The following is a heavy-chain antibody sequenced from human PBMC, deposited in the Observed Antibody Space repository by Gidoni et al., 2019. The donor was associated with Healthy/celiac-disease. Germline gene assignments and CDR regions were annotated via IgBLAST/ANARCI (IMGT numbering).Heavy chain of an antibody. J-gene: IGHJ4*02. CDR2: ISYDGSNK. CDR3: AREYVAGRDY. CDR1: GFTFSSYA. D-gene: IGHD6-19*01. Sequence: QVQLVESGGGVVQPGRSLRLSCAAYGFTFSSYAMHWVRQAPGKGLEWVAVISYDGSNKYYADSVKGRFTISRDNSKNTLYLQMNSLRAEDTAVYYCAREYVAGRDYWGQGTLVTVSS. V-gene: IGHV3-30-3*01.